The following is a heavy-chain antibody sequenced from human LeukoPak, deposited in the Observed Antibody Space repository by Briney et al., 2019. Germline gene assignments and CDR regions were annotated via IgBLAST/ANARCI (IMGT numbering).Heavy chain of an antibody. J-gene: IGHJ4*02. CDR2: ISWNSGSI. Sequence: GGSLRLSCAASGFTFDDYAMHWVRQAPGKGLEWVSGISWNSGSIGYADSVKGRFTISGDNAKNSLYLQMNSLRAEDTALYYCARWYSSGWYSDYWGQGTLVTVSS. D-gene: IGHD6-19*01. CDR1: GFTFDDYA. V-gene: IGHV3-9*01. CDR3: ARWYSSGWYSDY.